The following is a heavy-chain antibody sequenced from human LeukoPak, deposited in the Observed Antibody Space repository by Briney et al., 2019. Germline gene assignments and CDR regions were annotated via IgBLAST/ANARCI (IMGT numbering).Heavy chain of an antibody. J-gene: IGHJ4*02. Sequence: GASVKVSCKASGYTFTGYYMHWVRQAPGQGLEWMGWINPNSGGTNYAQKFQGRVTMTRDTSIRTAYMEVSRLRSDDTAVYYCARSPDILTGENFDYWGQGTLVTASS. CDR2: INPNSGGT. D-gene: IGHD3-9*01. CDR3: ARSPDILTGENFDY. V-gene: IGHV1-2*02. CDR1: GYTFTGYY.